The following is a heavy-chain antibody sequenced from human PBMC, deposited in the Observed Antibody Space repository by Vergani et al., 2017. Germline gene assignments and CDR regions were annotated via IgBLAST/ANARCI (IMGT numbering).Heavy chain of an antibody. CDR2: ISSSSSYI. CDR1: GFTFSSYS. J-gene: IGHJ6*02. Sequence: EVQLVESGGGLVKPGGSLRLSCAASGFTFSSYSMNWVRQAPGKGLEWVSSISSSSSYIYYADSVKGRFTISRDNAKNSLYLQMNSLRADDTAVYYCARDFFSIHTPQGYYYYGMDVWGQGTTVTVSS. V-gene: IGHV3-21*01. CDR3: ARDFFSIHTPQGYYYYGMDV. D-gene: IGHD2-2*02.